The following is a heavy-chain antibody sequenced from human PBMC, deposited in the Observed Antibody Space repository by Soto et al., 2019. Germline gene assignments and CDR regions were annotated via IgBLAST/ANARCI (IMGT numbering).Heavy chain of an antibody. J-gene: IGHJ5*02. D-gene: IGHD3-10*01. Sequence: SETLSLTCGVYGGSFRNYYWIWVRQPPGTGLEWIGEVNHSGEATYNPSLQSRITISLDTSNSQFSLKLTSVTAADTAMYFCAREERFPRSLLHTWGPGTKVTVYS. CDR3: AREERFPRSLLHT. V-gene: IGHV4-34*01. CDR2: VNHSGEA. CDR1: GGSFRNYY.